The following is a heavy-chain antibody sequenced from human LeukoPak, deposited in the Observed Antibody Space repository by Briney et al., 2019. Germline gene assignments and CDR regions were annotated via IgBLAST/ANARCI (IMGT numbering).Heavy chain of an antibody. CDR1: GDSINSLDL. V-gene: IGHV4-4*02. Sequence: SGTLSLTCTVSGDSINSLDLWSWVRQPPGMGLEWIGEMYLSGTTHSNPSVKSRVTISIDKSKNQFFLNLSSVTAADTAVYYCAGLVGRYSSGLYYYYFDYWGQGTLVTVSS. CDR3: AGLVGRYSSGLYYYYFDY. CDR2: MYLSGTT. J-gene: IGHJ4*02. D-gene: IGHD3-22*01.